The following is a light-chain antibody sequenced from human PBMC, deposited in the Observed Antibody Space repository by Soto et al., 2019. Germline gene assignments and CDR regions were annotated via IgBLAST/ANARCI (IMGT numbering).Light chain of an antibody. V-gene: IGLV2-8*01. CDR1: SSDVGGYNY. CDR2: EVS. CDR3: SSYAGSNNLYVV. J-gene: IGLJ2*01. Sequence: QSALTQPPSASGSPGQSVTISCTGTSSDVGGYNYVSWYQQHPGKAPKLMIYEVSKRPSGVPDRFSGSKSCNTASLTVSGLQAEDEADYYCSSYAGSNNLYVVFGGGTKLTVL.